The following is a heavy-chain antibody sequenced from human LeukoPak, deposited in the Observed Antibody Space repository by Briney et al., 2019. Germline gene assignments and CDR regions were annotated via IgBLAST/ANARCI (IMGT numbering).Heavy chain of an antibody. CDR2: ISGSGGST. CDR1: GLTFSSYA. CDR3: AKVYSSSIRRPYFDY. V-gene: IGHV3-23*01. Sequence: GGSLRLSCAASGLTFSSYAMSWVRQAPGEGLEWVSAISGSGGSTYYADSVKGRFTISRDNSKNTLYLQMNSLRAEDTAVYYCAKVYSSSIRRPYFDYWGQGTLVTVSS. J-gene: IGHJ4*02. D-gene: IGHD6-6*01.